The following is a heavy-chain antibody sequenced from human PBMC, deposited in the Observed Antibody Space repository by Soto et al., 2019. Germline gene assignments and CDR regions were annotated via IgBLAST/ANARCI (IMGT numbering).Heavy chain of an antibody. CDR2: IYYSGST. CDR3: ARHFWSGYSYYYYYGMDV. CDR1: GGSVSSGSHY. Sequence: SETLSLTCTVSGGSVSSGSHYWSWIRQSPGKGLEWIGSIYYSGSTYYNPSLKSRVTISVDTSKNQFSLKLSSVTAADTAVYYCARHFWSGYSYYYYYGMDVWGQGTTVTVS. J-gene: IGHJ6*02. D-gene: IGHD3-3*01. V-gene: IGHV4-39*01.